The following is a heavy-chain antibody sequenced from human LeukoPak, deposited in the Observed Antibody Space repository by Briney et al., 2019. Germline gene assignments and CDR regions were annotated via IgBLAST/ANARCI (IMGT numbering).Heavy chain of an antibody. J-gene: IGHJ3*02. Sequence: PGGSLRLSCAASGFTFSSYGMHWVRQAPGKGLEWVAVISYDGSNKYYADSVKGRFTISRDNSKNTLYLQMNSLRAEDTAVYYCARCSGDCYYGFDIWGQGTMVTVSS. CDR1: GFTFSSYG. CDR3: ARCSGDCYYGFDI. CDR2: ISYDGSNK. V-gene: IGHV3-30*03. D-gene: IGHD2-21*02.